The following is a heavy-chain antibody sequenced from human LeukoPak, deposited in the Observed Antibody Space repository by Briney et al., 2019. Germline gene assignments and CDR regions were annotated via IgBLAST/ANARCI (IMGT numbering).Heavy chain of an antibody. CDR3: ARHKLGSPFDAFDI. CDR2: INHGGST. D-gene: IGHD1-26*01. CDR1: GGSFRGYY. V-gene: IGHV4-34*01. J-gene: IGHJ3*02. Sequence: SETLSLTCAVYGGSFRGYYWSWIRQPPGKGLEWIGEINHGGSTNYNPSLMSRVTISVDMSKNQLSLKLSSVTAADTAVYHCARHKLGSPFDAFDIWGQGTMVTVSS.